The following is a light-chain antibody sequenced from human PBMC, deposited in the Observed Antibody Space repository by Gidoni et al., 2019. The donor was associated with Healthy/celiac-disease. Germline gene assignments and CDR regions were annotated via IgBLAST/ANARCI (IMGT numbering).Light chain of an antibody. CDR3: QQSYSTPQT. J-gene: IGKJ3*01. V-gene: IGKV1-39*01. Sequence: DIQMTPSPSSLSASVGDRVTITCRASQSISSYLNWYQQKPGKAPTLLIYAASSLKSGVPSRFSGSGSGTDFTLTISSLQPEDFATYYCQQSYSTPQTFGPGTKVDIK. CDR1: QSISSY. CDR2: AAS.